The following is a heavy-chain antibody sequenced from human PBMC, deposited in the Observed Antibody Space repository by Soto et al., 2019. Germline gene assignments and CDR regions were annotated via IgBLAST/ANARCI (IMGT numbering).Heavy chain of an antibody. J-gene: IGHJ4*02. V-gene: IGHV3-23*01. CDR3: AKWEGAKSGSSDY. Sequence: EVQLLESGGGLVQPGGSLRLSCAASRFTFSSYSMTWVRQAPGKGLEWVSAISGSGDSTFYADSVKGRFSISRDNSKNTLYLQMNSLRAEDTAVYYCAKWEGAKSGSSDYWGQGTLVTVSS. CDR2: ISGSGDST. D-gene: IGHD1-26*01. CDR1: RFTFSSYS.